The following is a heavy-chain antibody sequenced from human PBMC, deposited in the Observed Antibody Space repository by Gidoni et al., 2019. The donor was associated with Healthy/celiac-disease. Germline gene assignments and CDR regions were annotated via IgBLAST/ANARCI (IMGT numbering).Heavy chain of an antibody. CDR3: TSLSYYYDSSGYYRVDY. Sequence: EVQLVEAGGGLVKPGGDLRLPCAAAGVTCRNAGMRWVRQAPGKGLEWVGRINSKTDGGTTAYAAPVKGRFTISRDDSKNTLYLHMISLHTEDTAVSYCTSLSYYYDSSGYYRVDYWGQGTLVTVSS. CDR2: INSKTDGGTT. J-gene: IGHJ4*02. CDR1: GVTCRNAG. D-gene: IGHD3-22*01. V-gene: IGHV3-15*01.